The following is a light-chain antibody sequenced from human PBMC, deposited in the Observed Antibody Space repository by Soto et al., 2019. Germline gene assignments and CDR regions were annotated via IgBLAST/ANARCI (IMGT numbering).Light chain of an antibody. CDR3: HQCDSSSYT. V-gene: IGKV1-5*03. CDR2: KAS. Sequence: DIQMTQSPSTLSASVGDRVTITCRASQSIGRSLAWYQQKPGKAPKLLIFKASTLESGVPSRFSGSGSGTEFTLTINSLQPDDFATYYCHQCDSSSYTFGQGTKLDIK. J-gene: IGKJ2*01. CDR1: QSIGRS.